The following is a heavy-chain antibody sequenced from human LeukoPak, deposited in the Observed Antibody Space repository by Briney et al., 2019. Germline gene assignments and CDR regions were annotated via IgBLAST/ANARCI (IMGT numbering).Heavy chain of an antibody. CDR1: GFTFDDYA. CDR3: AKDKGTVTTHAFDI. D-gene: IGHD4-11*01. CDR2: ISWNSGSI. J-gene: IGHJ3*02. Sequence: SLRLSCAASGFTFDDYAMHWVRQAPGKGLEWVSGISWNSGSIGYADSVKGRFTISRDNAKNSLYLQMNSLRAEDTALYYCAKDKGTVTTHAFDIWGQGTMVTVSS. V-gene: IGHV3-9*01.